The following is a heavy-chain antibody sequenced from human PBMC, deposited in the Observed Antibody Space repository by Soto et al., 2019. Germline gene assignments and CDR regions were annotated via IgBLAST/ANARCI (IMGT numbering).Heavy chain of an antibody. J-gene: IGHJ4*02. CDR1: GGSISSYY. CDR3: ARHPFSPYFDY. Sequence: QVQLQESGPGLVKPSETLSLTCTVSGGSISSYYWSWIRQPPGKGLEWIGYIYYSGSTNYNPSLKSRVTISVDTSKNQFSLKLSSVTAADTAVYYCARHPFSPYFDYWGQGTLVTVSS. CDR2: IYYSGST. V-gene: IGHV4-59*08.